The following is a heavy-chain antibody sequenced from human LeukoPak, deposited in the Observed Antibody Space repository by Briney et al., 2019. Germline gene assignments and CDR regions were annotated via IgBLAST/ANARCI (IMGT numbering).Heavy chain of an antibody. CDR2: INHSGST. CDR1: GGYCCGYY. J-gene: IGHJ4*02. D-gene: IGHD3-10*01. Sequence: SGTLSLTCAVYGGYCCGYYWSWIRQPPGKELEWMGEINHSGSTNYNPSPNSRVTISVHTSKNQFSLKLSSVPAADTGVYYCARVGSRGFGYWGQGTLVTVSS. CDR3: ARVGSRGFGY. V-gene: IGHV4-34*01.